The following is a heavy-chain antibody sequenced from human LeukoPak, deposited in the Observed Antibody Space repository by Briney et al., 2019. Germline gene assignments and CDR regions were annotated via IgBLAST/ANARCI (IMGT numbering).Heavy chain of an antibody. D-gene: IGHD5-24*01. CDR3: ARMDGYNDFDY. Sequence: KASEPLSLTCTVSGGSISSSSYYWGWIRQPPGKGLEWIGSIYYSGSTYYNPSLKSRVTISVDTSKNQFSLKLSSVTAADTAVYYCARMDGYNDFDYWGQGTLVTVSS. CDR2: IYYSGST. V-gene: IGHV4-39*01. J-gene: IGHJ4*02. CDR1: GGSISSSSYY.